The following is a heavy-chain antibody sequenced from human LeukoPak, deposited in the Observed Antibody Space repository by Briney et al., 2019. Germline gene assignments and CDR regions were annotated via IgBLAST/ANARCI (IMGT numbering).Heavy chain of an antibody. V-gene: IGHV3-7*01. D-gene: IGHD3-10*01. J-gene: IGHJ4*02. CDR1: GFTFSSYW. CDR2: IKQDGSEK. CDR3: ARDVTYYYGSGAIDY. Sequence: GGSLRLSCAASGFTFSSYWMSWVRQAPGKGLEWVANIKQDGSEKYYVDSVKGRFTISRDNAKNSLYLQMNGLRAEDTAVYYCARDVTYYYGSGAIDYWGQGTLVTVSS.